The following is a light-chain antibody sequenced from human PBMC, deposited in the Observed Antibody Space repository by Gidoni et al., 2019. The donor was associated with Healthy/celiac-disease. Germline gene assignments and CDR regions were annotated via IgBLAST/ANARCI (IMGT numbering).Light chain of an antibody. CDR1: SPNIGAGYD. Sequence: QSVLTQPPSGSGAPGQRVTISCTGSSPNIGAGYDVHWYQQLPGTAPKLLIYGNSNRPSGVPDRSSGSKSGTSASLAITGLQAEDEADYYCQSYDSSLSGSRVFGGGTKLTVL. CDR2: GNS. J-gene: IGLJ2*01. CDR3: QSYDSSLSGSRV. V-gene: IGLV1-40*01.